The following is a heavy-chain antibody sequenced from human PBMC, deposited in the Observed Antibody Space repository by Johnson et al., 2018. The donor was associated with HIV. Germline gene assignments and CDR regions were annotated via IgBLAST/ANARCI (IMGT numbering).Heavy chain of an antibody. CDR3: AIDCGGDCYSGSGAFDI. CDR2: ISWNSGSI. D-gene: IGHD2-21*01. V-gene: IGHV3-9*01. J-gene: IGHJ3*02. CDR1: GFTFDDYA. Sequence: VQLVESGGGVVQPGRSLRLSCAASGFTFDDYAMHWVRQAPGTGLEWVSGISWNSGSIGYADSVKGRFTISRDNAKNSLYLQMNSLRAEDTALYYCAIDCGGDCYSGSGAFDIWGQGTMVTVSS.